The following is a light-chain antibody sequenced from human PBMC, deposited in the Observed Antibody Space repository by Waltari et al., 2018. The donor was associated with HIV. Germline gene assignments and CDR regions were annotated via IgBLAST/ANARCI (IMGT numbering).Light chain of an antibody. V-gene: IGLV3-25*03. CDR3: QSADSSGTLYV. CDR1: ALPKQY. CDR2: KDS. Sequence: SYELTQPPSVSVSPGQTARITCSGDALPKQYAYWYQQQPGQAPVLVLYKDSERPSGIPERFSGSSSGTTVTLTISGVQAEDEADYYCQSADSSGTLYVFGTGTKVTVL. J-gene: IGLJ1*01.